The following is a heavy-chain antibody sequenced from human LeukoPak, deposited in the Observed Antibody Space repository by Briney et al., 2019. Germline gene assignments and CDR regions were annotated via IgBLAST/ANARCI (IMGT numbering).Heavy chain of an antibody. J-gene: IGHJ4*02. V-gene: IGHV3-9*01. CDR1: GFTFDDYA. Sequence: GRSLRLSCAASGFTFDDYAMHWVRQAPGKGLEWVPGISWNSGSIGYADSVKGRFTISRDNAKNSLYLQMNSLRAEDTALYYCAKEKLGFDYWGQGTLVTVSS. CDR2: ISWNSGSI. CDR3: AKEKLGFDY. D-gene: IGHD7-27*01.